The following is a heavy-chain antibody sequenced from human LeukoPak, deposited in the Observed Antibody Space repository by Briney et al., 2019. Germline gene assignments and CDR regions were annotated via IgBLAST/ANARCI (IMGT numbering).Heavy chain of an antibody. Sequence: RGSLRLSCAASGFTFSSYAMHWVRQAPGKGLEWVAVISYDGSNKYYADSVKGRFTISRDNSKNTLYLQMNSLRAEDTAVYYCARDSGYSYGTFDYWGQGTLVTVSS. CDR3: ARDSGYSYGTFDY. V-gene: IGHV3-30-3*01. CDR1: GFTFSSYA. CDR2: ISYDGSNK. J-gene: IGHJ4*02. D-gene: IGHD5-18*01.